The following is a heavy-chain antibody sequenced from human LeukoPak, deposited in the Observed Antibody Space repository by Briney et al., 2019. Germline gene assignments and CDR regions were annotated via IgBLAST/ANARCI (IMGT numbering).Heavy chain of an antibody. J-gene: IGHJ4*02. CDR3: AKAMIVGNPTDY. D-gene: IGHD3-22*01. Sequence: GGSLRLSCAASGFTFSSYSMSWVRQAPGKGLEWVSAISGSGGSTYYADSVKGRFTISRDNSKNTLYLQLNSLRAEDTAVYYCAKAMIVGNPTDYWGQGTLVTVSS. V-gene: IGHV3-23*01. CDR2: ISGSGGST. CDR1: GFTFSSYS.